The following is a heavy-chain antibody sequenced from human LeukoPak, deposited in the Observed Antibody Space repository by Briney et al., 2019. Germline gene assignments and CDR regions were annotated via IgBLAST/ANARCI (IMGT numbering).Heavy chain of an antibody. CDR3: AKGINFGVPEYYFDY. J-gene: IGHJ4*02. D-gene: IGHD2-2*01. CDR2: ISYDGSNK. CDR1: GFTFSSYA. V-gene: IGHV3-30-3*01. Sequence: GRSLRLSCAASGFTFSSYAMHWVRQAPGKGLEWVAVISYDGSNKYYADSVKGRFTISRDNSKNTLYLQMNSLRAEDTAVYYCAKGINFGVPEYYFDYWGQGTLVTVSS.